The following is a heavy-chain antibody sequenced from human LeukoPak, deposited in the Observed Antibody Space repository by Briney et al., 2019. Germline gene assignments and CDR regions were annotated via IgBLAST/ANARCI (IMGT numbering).Heavy chain of an antibody. CDR3: ATTNLYCANGVCHRNWFDP. CDR2: MNPNSGNT. Sequence: ASVKVSCKASGYTFTSYDINWVRQATGQGLEWMGWMNPNSGNTGYAQKFQGRVTMTRNTSISTAYMELSSLRSEDTAVYYCATTNLYCANGVCHRNWFDPWGQGTRVTVSS. CDR1: GYTFTSYD. J-gene: IGHJ5*02. V-gene: IGHV1-8*01. D-gene: IGHD2-8*01.